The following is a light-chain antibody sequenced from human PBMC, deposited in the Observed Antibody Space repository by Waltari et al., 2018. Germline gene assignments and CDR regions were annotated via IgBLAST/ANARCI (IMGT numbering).Light chain of an antibody. Sequence: SFELTQPPSLSVSPGQTASITCSGDKLDNTYVYWYQQKPGRSPVLVIHEDTQRPSGIPERFSGSNSGNTAILTISGTRAIDEADYYCQTWDSRIVVFGGGTKVTVL. CDR2: EDT. V-gene: IGLV3-1*01. J-gene: IGLJ3*02. CDR1: KLDNTY. CDR3: QTWDSRIVV.